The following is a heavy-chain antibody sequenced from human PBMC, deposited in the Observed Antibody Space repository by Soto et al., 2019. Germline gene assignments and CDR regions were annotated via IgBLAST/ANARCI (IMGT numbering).Heavy chain of an antibody. CDR3: ARPKTYYYDSDTYYLNGFDY. Sequence: SVKVSCKASGGTFSNHAISWVRQAPGQGLEWMGVIIPILGTIKFAQKFQGRVKISADESTSTAYMDLSSLTFEDTAVYYCARPKTYYYDSDTYYLNGFDYWGQGTRVTVSS. D-gene: IGHD3-22*01. J-gene: IGHJ4*02. CDR1: GGTFSNHA. CDR2: IIPILGTI. V-gene: IGHV1-69*13.